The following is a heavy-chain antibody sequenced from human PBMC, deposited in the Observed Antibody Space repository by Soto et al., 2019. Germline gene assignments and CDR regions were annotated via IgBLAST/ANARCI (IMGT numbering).Heavy chain of an antibody. Sequence: SETLSLTCTVSGGSISSYYWSWIRQPPGKGLEWIGYIYYSGSTNYNPSLKSRVTISVDTSKNQFSLKLSSVTAADTAVYYCARSSPYDFWSGYYKYNWFDPWGQGTLVTVSS. CDR2: IYYSGST. D-gene: IGHD3-3*01. J-gene: IGHJ5*02. CDR3: ARSSPYDFWSGYYKYNWFDP. CDR1: GGSISSYY. V-gene: IGHV4-59*01.